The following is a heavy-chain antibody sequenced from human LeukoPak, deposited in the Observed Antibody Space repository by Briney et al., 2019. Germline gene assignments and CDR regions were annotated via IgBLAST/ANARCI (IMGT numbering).Heavy chain of an antibody. CDR3: ARDTYCSGGSCYSNYFDY. V-gene: IGHV1-2*02. CDR2: INPNSGGT. CDR1: GYTFTGYY. D-gene: IGHD2-15*01. Sequence: ASVKVSCKASGYTFTGYYMHWVRQAPGQGLEWMGWINPNSGGTNYAQKVQGRVTMTTETSTSTAYMELRSLRSDDTAVYYCARDTYCSGGSCYSNYFDYWGQGTLVTVSS. J-gene: IGHJ4*02.